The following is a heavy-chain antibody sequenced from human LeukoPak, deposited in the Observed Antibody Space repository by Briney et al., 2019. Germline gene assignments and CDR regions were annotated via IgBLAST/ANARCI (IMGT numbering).Heavy chain of an antibody. J-gene: IGHJ4*02. CDR2: ITASGSST. CDR3: AKDASGSNAGWYYFDY. D-gene: IGHD1-26*01. CDR1: GFTFSNCA. V-gene: IGHV3-23*01. Sequence: GGSLRLSCAASGFTFSNCAMTWVRQAPGKGLEWVSSITASGSSTYYADSVKGRFTISRDNSKNTLYLQMNSLRAEDTAVYYCAKDASGSNAGWYYFDYWGQGTLVTVSS.